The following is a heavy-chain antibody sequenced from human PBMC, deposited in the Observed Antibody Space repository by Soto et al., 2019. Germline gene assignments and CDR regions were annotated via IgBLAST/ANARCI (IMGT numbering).Heavy chain of an antibody. D-gene: IGHD5-18*01. CDR3: AKATGYSYTLVRFGFDY. V-gene: IGHV3-23*01. Sequence: EVQLLESGGGLVQPGGSLRLSCAASGFTFSSYAMSWVRQAPGKGLEWVSAISGSGGSTYYADSVKGRFTISRDNSKNTLYLQMNSLRAEDTAVYYCAKATGYSYTLVRFGFDYWGQGTLVTVSS. J-gene: IGHJ4*02. CDR1: GFTFSSYA. CDR2: ISGSGGST.